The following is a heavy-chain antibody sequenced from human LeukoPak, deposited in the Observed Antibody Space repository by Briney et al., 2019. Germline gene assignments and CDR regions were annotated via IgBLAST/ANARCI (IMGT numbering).Heavy chain of an antibody. CDR2: IYYSGST. CDR1: GGSISSGGYY. D-gene: IGHD3-9*01. Sequence: SQTLPLTCTVPGGSISSGGYYWSWIRQHPGKGLEWIGYIYYSGSTYYNPSLKSRVTISVDTSKNQFSLKLSSVTAADTAVYYCARARLRYFDWLLFDAFDIWGQGTMVTVSS. J-gene: IGHJ3*02. CDR3: ARARLRYFDWLLFDAFDI. V-gene: IGHV4-31*03.